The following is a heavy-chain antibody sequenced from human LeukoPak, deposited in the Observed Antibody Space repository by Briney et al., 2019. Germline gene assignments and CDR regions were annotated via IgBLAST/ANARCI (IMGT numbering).Heavy chain of an antibody. Sequence: SETLSLTCTVSGGSISRYHWTWIRQPPGEGLEWIAYIHDSGSTNYNPSLKSRATISVDTSKNQFSLKLSSVTAADTAVYYCARVRWLQLGHFDYWGQGSLVTVSS. CDR3: ARVRWLQLGHFDY. J-gene: IGHJ4*02. CDR1: GGSISRYH. V-gene: IGHV4-59*12. D-gene: IGHD5-24*01. CDR2: IHDSGST.